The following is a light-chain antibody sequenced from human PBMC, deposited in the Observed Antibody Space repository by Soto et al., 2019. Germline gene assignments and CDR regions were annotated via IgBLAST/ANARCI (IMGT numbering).Light chain of an antibody. Sequence: EIVMTQSPATLSVSPGERATLSCRASQSVSSNLAWYQQKPGQAPRLLIYETSTRATGVPARFSGSGSGTEFTLPISSLQSEDFAFYYCQQYNNWPLTFGGGTKVEIK. J-gene: IGKJ4*01. CDR2: ETS. V-gene: IGKV3-15*01. CDR1: QSVSSN. CDR3: QQYNNWPLT.